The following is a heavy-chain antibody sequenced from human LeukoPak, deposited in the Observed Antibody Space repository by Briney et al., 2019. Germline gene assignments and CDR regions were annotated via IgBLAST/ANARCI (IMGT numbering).Heavy chain of an antibody. V-gene: IGHV4-39*01. D-gene: IGHD3-22*01. Sequence: SETLSLTCTVSGGSISSSSYYWGWIRQPPGKGLEWIGSIYYSGSTYYNPSLKSRVTISVDTSKNQFSLKLSSVTAADTAVYYCARKDNSGYYFVDYWGRGTLVTVSS. CDR2: IYYSGST. CDR1: GGSISSSSYY. CDR3: ARKDNSGYYFVDY. J-gene: IGHJ4*02.